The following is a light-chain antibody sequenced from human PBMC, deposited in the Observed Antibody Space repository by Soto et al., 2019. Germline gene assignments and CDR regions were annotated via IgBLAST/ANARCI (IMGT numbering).Light chain of an antibody. CDR1: QSVISTD. V-gene: IGKV3-20*01. CDR3: QQYGTSPPD. J-gene: IGKJ4*01. Sequence: EIVLTQSPGTLSLSPGERATLSCRASQSVISTDLAWYQQKPGQAPRLLVYAASSRASGIPDRFSGSGSGTDFTLTISRLEPEYFAVYYCQQYGTSPPDFGGGTRVEI. CDR2: AAS.